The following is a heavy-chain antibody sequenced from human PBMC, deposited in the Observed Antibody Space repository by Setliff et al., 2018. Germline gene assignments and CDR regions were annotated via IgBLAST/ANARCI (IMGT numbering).Heavy chain of an antibody. Sequence: SETLSLTCTVSGVSITSHYWSWIRQPPGRALEWIGYIHHSGSTNYNPSLKSRVTLSMDTSRNHFSLNLTSLTAADTALYYCARDNIGPDALDIWGQGTMVTGSS. CDR1: GVSITSHY. CDR2: IHHSGST. J-gene: IGHJ3*02. CDR3: ARDNIGPDALDI. V-gene: IGHV4-59*11.